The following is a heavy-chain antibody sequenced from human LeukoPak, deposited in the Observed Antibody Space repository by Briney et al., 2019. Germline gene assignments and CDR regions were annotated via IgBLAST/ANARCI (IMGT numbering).Heavy chain of an antibody. D-gene: IGHD3-22*01. CDR1: GFTFSGSA. V-gene: IGHV3-73*01. CDR2: IRSKANSYAT. Sequence: GGSLRLSCAASGFTFSGSAMHWVRQASGKGLEWVGRIRSKANSYATAYAASVKGRFTISRDDSKNTAYLQMNSLKTEDTAVYYCTSLTYYYDSSDYLWGQGTLVTVSS. J-gene: IGHJ4*02. CDR3: TSLTYYYDSSDYL.